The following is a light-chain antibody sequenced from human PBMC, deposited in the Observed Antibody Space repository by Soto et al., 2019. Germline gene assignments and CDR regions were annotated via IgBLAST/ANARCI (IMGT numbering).Light chain of an antibody. CDR3: HQYCSSVQT. J-gene: IGKJ2*01. V-gene: IGKV3-20*01. Sequence: EIVLTQSPGTLSLSPGERATLSCRASQSVRSSYLAWYQQKPGQAPRLLIYGASSRATGIPDRFSGTGSGTDFSLTISRLEPEDFAVYYCHQYCSSVQTFGQGTKLEIK. CDR1: QSVRSSY. CDR2: GAS.